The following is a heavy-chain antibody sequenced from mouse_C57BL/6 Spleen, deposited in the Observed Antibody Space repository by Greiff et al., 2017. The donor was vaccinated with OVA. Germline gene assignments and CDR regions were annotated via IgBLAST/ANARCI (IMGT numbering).Heavy chain of an antibody. CDR3: ARDYYSIFDY. D-gene: IGHD2-5*01. CDR2: INYDGSST. CDR1: GFTFSDYY. J-gene: IGHJ2*01. V-gene: IGHV5-16*01. Sequence: EVKLMESEGGLVQPGSSMKLSCTASGFTFSDYYMAWVRQVPEKGLEWVANINYDGSSTYYLDSLKSRFIISRDNAKNILYLQMSSLKSEDTATYYCARDYYSIFDYWGQGTTLTVSS.